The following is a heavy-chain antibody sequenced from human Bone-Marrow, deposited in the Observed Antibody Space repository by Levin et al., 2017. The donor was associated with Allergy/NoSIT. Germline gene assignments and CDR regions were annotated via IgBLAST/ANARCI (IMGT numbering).Heavy chain of an antibody. CDR2: ISGSGGTT. CDR1: GFTFSSSA. D-gene: IGHD3-22*01. CDR3: AKDPYYYDSSGYPHYFDQ. Sequence: LSLTCAASGFTFSSSALTWVRQAPGQGLECVSHISGSGGTTYYADSVKGRFTISRDNSKNTLYLQMNSLRAEDTAVYYCAKDPYYYDSSGYPHYFDQWGQGTLVTVSS. V-gene: IGHV3-23*01. J-gene: IGHJ4*02.